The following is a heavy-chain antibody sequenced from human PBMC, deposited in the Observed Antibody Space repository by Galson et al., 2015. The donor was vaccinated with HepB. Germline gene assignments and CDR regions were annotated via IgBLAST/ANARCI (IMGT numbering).Heavy chain of an antibody. CDR2: IKRKIDGGTT. V-gene: IGHV3-15*01. J-gene: IGHJ4*02. D-gene: IGHD6-19*01. Sequence: SLRLSCAASGFTFSNAWMNWARQAPGKGLEWVGRIKRKIDGGTTDYAAPVKGRFTISRDDSKNTLYLQMNSLKTEDTAVYFCITRQSLAVTGMIPYWGQGTLVTVSS. CDR3: ITRQSLAVTGMIPY. CDR1: GFTFSNAW.